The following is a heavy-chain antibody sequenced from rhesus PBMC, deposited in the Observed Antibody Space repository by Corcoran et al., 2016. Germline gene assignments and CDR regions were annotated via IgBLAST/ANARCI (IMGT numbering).Heavy chain of an antibody. CDR2: IYGSSGST. CDR1: GGSISSGYD. D-gene: IGHD3-9*01. Sequence: QVQLQESGPGVVKPSEPLSLTCAVSGGSISSGYDWSWIRQPPGKGLEWIGYIYGSSGSTNYNPSLKNRVTISKDASKNQFSLKLSSVTAADTAVYYCARRRIYFDYWGQGVLVTVSS. V-gene: IGHV4-76*01. J-gene: IGHJ4*01. CDR3: ARRRIYFDY.